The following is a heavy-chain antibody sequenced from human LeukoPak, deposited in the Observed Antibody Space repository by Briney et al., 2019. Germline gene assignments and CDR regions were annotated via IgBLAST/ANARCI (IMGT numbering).Heavy chain of an antibody. CDR3: ASGGTHGVIDWFDP. Sequence: SETLSLTCAVSGGSISSSSYYWGWIRQPPGKGLEWIGSIYYSGSTYYNPSLKSRVTISVDTSKNQFSLKLSSVTAADTAVYYCASGGTHGVIDWFDPWGQGTLVTVSS. D-gene: IGHD3-10*01. V-gene: IGHV4-39*01. CDR2: IYYSGST. CDR1: GGSISSSSYY. J-gene: IGHJ5*02.